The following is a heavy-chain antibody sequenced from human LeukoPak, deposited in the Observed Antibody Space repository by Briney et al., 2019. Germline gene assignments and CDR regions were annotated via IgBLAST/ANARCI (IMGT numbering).Heavy chain of an antibody. J-gene: IGHJ4*02. Sequence: SVKVSCKASGGTFSSYAISWVRQAPGQGLEWMGGIIPIFGTANYAQRFQGRVTITADESTSTAYMELSSLRSEDTAVYYCARTGDDSSGFYGSSLDYWGQGTLVTVSS. CDR2: IIPIFGTA. V-gene: IGHV1-69*13. CDR1: GGTFSSYA. D-gene: IGHD3-22*01. CDR3: ARTGDDSSGFYGSSLDY.